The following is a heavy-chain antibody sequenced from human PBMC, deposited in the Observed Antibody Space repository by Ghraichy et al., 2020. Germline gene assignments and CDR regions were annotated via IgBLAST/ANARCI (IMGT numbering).Heavy chain of an antibody. CDR1: GASISSGYYY. CDR2: IYTSGST. Sequence: SETLSLTCTVSGASISSGYYYWSWLRQPAGQGLEWIGRIYTSGSTNYKPSLESRVTISIDKSKNQFSLKLRSVTAAATAEYYCARDRSSARDGYYPFDYWGQGTLVTVSS. CDR3: ARDRSSARDGYYPFDY. V-gene: IGHV4-61*02. J-gene: IGHJ4*02. D-gene: IGHD3-22*01.